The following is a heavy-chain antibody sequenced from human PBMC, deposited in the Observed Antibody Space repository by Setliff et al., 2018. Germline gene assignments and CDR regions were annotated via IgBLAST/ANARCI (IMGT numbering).Heavy chain of an antibody. Sequence: KTSETLSLTCTVSGYSISSGYIWGWIRQPPGKGLEWVGNIGHSGSINNPSLKSRLTISRDTSKNQVSLKLNSVTATDTAVYYCARDLGHGGDSDYWGQGNLVTVSS. CDR1: GYSISSGYI. J-gene: IGHJ4*02. V-gene: IGHV4-38-2*02. CDR2: IGHSGS. D-gene: IGHD2-21*02. CDR3: ARDLGHGGDSDY.